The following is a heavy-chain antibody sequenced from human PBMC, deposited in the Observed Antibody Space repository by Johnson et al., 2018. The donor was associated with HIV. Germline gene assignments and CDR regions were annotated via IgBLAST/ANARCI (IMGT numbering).Heavy chain of an antibody. CDR1: GFTFSSYA. Sequence: QVQLVESGGGVVQPGRSLRLSCAASGFTFSSYAMHWVRQAPGKGLEWVAVISYDGSNKYYADSVKGRFTISRDNSKNTLYLQMNSLRAEDTAVYYCAKHYSSSPNDAFDIWGQGTMVTVSS. CDR2: ISYDGSNK. D-gene: IGHD6-6*01. J-gene: IGHJ3*02. CDR3: AKHYSSSPNDAFDI. V-gene: IGHV3-30*04.